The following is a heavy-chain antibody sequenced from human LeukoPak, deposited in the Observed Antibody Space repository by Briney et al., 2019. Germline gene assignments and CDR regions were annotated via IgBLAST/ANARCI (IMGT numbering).Heavy chain of an antibody. V-gene: IGHV1-18*01. CDR2: ISAYNGNT. Sequence: GASVKVSCKASGYTFTSYGFSWVRQAPGQGLEWMGWISAYNGNTNYAQKLQGRVTMTTDTSTSTAYMELRSLTSDDTAVYYCAREFYSGWYRGGWFDPWGQGTLVTVSS. CDR1: GYTFTSYG. D-gene: IGHD6-19*01. CDR3: AREFYSGWYRGGWFDP. J-gene: IGHJ5*02.